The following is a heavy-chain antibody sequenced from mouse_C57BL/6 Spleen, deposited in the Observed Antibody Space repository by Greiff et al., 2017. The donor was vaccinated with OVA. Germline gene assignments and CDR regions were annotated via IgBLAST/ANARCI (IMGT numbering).Heavy chain of an antibody. V-gene: IGHV1-69*01. CDR2: IDPSDSYT. J-gene: IGHJ3*01. Sequence: VQLQQSGAELVMPGASVKLSCKASGYTFTSYWMHWVKQRPGQGLEWIGEIDPSDSYTNYNQKFKGKSTLTVDKSSSTAYMQLSSLTSEDSAVYYCASLTGGFAYWGQGTLVTVSA. D-gene: IGHD4-1*01. CDR1: GYTFTSYW. CDR3: ASLTGGFAY.